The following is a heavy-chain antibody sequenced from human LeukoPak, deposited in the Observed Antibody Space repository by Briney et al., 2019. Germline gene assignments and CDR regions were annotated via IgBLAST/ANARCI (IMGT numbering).Heavy chain of an antibody. V-gene: IGHV4-34*01. D-gene: IGHD2/OR15-2a*01. Sequence: SETLSLTCAVYGGSFSGYYWSWIRQPPGKGLEWIGEINHSGSSNYNPALKRGVTISGGTSKNHFSLKLSSVTAADTAVYYCATLTTSNYYGIDVWGQGTTVTVSS. CDR3: ATLTTSNYYGIDV. J-gene: IGHJ6*02. CDR2: INHSGSS. CDR1: GGSFSGYY.